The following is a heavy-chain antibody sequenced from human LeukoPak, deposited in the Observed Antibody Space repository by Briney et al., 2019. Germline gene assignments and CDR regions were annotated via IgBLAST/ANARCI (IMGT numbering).Heavy chain of an antibody. D-gene: IGHD3-10*01. CDR3: THRVFPRVGGIGGFDS. CDR1: GFSLSTRGVA. CDR2: TYNNDEK. Sequence: SGPTLGNPTQTLTLTCTFSGFSLSTRGVAVDWIRQPPGKALEWLAATYNNDEKVYSPSLRRKLTVTRDKSKNQVVLTMTDMEPVDTATYYCTHRVFPRVGGIGGFDSWGPGSLVTVSS. J-gene: IGHJ4*02. V-gene: IGHV2-5*01.